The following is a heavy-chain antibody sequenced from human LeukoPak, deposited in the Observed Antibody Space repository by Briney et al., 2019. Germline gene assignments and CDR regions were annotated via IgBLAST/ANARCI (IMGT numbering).Heavy chain of an antibody. CDR1: GGSVSTSSFS. Sequence: SETLSLTCTLSGGSVSTSSFSWAWMRRPPGKGQECSGTIYYSGITYYHSSLQSRVTISVDTSKNQFSLRLNSVTAADTAVYFCAKSGPAAGRPDAFAIWGQGTMVTVSS. CDR3: AKSGPAAGRPDAFAI. D-gene: IGHD2-2*01. CDR2: IYYSGIT. J-gene: IGHJ3*02. V-gene: IGHV4-39*07.